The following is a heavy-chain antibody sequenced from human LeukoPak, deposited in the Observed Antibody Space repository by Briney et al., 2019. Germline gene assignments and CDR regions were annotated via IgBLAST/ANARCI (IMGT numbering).Heavy chain of an antibody. CDR2: MNPNSGNT. CDR3: ARAGGANYDILTGPWGY. CDR1: GYTFTSYD. D-gene: IGHD3-9*01. V-gene: IGHV1-8*01. J-gene: IGHJ4*02. Sequence: GASVKVSCKASGYTFTSYDINWVRQATGQGLEWMGWMNPNSGNTGYAQKFQGRVTMTRNTSISTAYMELSSLRSEDTAVYYCARAGGANYDILTGPWGYWGQGTLVTVSS.